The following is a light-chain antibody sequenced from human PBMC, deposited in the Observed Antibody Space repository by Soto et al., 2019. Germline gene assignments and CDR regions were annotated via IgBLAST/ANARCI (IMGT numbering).Light chain of an antibody. J-gene: IGKJ1*01. CDR1: QSISSN. CDR3: QQYNNWPGWA. CDR2: SAS. V-gene: IGKV3-15*01. Sequence: EIVMTQSPATLSVSPGERVTLSCRASQSISSNLAWYQQKPGQAPRLLIYSASTTATGIPARFSGSGSGTEFTLTISSLQSEDFAVYSCQQYNNWPGWAFGEGTKVEI.